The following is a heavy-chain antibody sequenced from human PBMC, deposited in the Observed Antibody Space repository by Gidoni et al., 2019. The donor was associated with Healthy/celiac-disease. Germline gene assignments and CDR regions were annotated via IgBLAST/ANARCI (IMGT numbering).Heavy chain of an antibody. CDR3: AKDRQYSSGWVFDY. J-gene: IGHJ4*02. CDR2: ISLNSGSI. V-gene: IGHV3-9*01. Sequence: EVQLVESGGGLVQPGRSLRLSFAASGFTFDDYAMHWLRQAPGKGLEWVSGISLNSGSIGYAGSVKGRFTISRDNAKNSLYLQMNSLRAEDTALYYCAKDRQYSSGWVFDYWGQGTLVTVSS. CDR1: GFTFDDYA. D-gene: IGHD6-19*01.